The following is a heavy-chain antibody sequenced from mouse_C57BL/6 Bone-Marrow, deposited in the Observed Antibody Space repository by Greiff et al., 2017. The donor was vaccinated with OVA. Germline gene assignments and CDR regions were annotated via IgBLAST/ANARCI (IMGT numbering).Heavy chain of an antibody. CDR1: GYTFTSYD. CDR3: ARWGTTVAHLDY. J-gene: IGHJ2*01. CDR2: ISPRDGST. D-gene: IGHD1-1*01. V-gene: IGHV1-85*01. Sequence: QVQLQQSGPELVKPGASVKLSCKASGYTFTSYDINWVKQRPGQGLEWIGWISPRDGSTKYNEKFKGKATLTVDTSSSTAYMELHSLTSEDSAVYFCARWGTTVAHLDYWGQGTTLTVSS.